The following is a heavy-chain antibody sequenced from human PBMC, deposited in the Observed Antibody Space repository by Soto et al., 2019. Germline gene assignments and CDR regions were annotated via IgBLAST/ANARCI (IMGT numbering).Heavy chain of an antibody. CDR2: MYNTGST. D-gene: IGHD2-21*02. Sequence: QVRLQESGPGLVKPSETLSLTCTVSGGSISSDYWSWIRQPPGKGLEWIGYMYNTGSTIYNPSLKRRVTISVSTSKNQFSLKLNSVTAADKAVYYCARDLWGYCGADCYPLDVWGQGTTVTVSS. V-gene: IGHV4-59*01. CDR1: GGSISSDY. J-gene: IGHJ6*02. CDR3: ARDLWGYCGADCYPLDV.